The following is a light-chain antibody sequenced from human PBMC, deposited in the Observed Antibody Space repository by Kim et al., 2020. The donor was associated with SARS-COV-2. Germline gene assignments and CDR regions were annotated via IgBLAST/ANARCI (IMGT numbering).Light chain of an antibody. V-gene: IGKV3-11*01. J-gene: IGKJ4*01. CDR1: QSINID. Sequence: PGERATLACRASQSINIDVAWYQQKPGRAPRLLIYDASKRVSGVPARFSGSGSGIGFALTINGLEPEDFAVYYCQQHATWPPALTFGGGTKVDIK. CDR2: DAS. CDR3: QQHATWPPALT.